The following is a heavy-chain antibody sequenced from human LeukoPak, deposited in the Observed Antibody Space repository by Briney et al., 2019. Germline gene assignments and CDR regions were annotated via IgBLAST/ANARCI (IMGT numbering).Heavy chain of an antibody. J-gene: IGHJ6*03. Sequence: GGSLRLSCAASGFTFSSYSMNWVRQAPGKGLEWVSSISSSSSYIYYADSVKGRFTISRDKAKNSLYLQMNSLRAEDTAVYYCARDSYYYDSSGKTGYYMDVWGKGTTVTVSS. D-gene: IGHD3-22*01. CDR2: ISSSSSYI. V-gene: IGHV3-21*01. CDR3: ARDSYYYDSSGKTGYYMDV. CDR1: GFTFSSYS.